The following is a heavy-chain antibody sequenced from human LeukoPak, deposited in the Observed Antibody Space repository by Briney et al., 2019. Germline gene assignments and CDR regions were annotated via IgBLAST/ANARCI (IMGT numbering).Heavy chain of an antibody. V-gene: IGHV3-30-3*01. J-gene: IGHJ4*02. Sequence: GGSLRLSCAASGFTFSSYAMHWVRQAPGKGLEWVAVISYDGSNKYYADSVKGRFTISRDNSKNTLYLQMSSLRAEDTAVYYCAGDGKRRPQQWLVRGIYYFDYWGQGTLVTVSS. CDR3: AGDGKRRPQQWLVRGIYYFDY. CDR2: ISYDGSNK. CDR1: GFTFSSYA. D-gene: IGHD6-19*01.